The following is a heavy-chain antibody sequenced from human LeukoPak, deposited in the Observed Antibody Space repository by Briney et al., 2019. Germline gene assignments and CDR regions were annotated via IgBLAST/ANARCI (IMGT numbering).Heavy chain of an antibody. CDR1: GFTFSSYA. J-gene: IGHJ4*02. Sequence: PGGSLRLSCAASGFTFSSYAMSWVRQAPGKGLEWVSAISGSGGSTYYADSVKGRFTISRDNSKNTLYLQMNSLRAEDTAEYYCAKSTEGYSYGPFDYWGQGTLVTVSS. D-gene: IGHD5-18*01. V-gene: IGHV3-23*01. CDR2: ISGSGGST. CDR3: AKSTEGYSYGPFDY.